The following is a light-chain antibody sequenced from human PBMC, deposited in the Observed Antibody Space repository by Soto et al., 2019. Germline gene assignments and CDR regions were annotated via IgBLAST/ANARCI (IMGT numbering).Light chain of an antibody. CDR3: QQYRSSPPLT. V-gene: IGKV3-20*01. Sequence: EIVLTQSPGTLSLSPGERATLSCRAIQSVSSSYLAWYQQKPGQAPRLLIYGASTRATGIPARFSGSGSGTEFTLTISRLEPEDFAVYYCQQYRSSPPLTFGGGTKVDIK. J-gene: IGKJ4*01. CDR1: QSVSSSY. CDR2: GAS.